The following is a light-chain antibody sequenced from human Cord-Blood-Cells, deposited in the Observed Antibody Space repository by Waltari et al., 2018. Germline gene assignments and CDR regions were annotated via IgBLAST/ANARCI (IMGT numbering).Light chain of an antibody. CDR1: SSDVGGYNY. CDR2: DVS. V-gene: IGLV2-14*01. Sequence: QSALTQPASVSGSPGQSITISCTGTSSDVGGYNYVSWYQQHPGKAPKLMIYDVSNRPSWVSKRFSGSKSGNTASLTISGLQAEDEADYYCSSYTSSSTGVFGGGTKLTVL. CDR3: SSYTSSSTGV. J-gene: IGLJ2*01.